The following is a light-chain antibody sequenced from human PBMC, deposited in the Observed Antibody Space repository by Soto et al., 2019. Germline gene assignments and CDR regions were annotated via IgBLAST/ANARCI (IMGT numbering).Light chain of an antibody. Sequence: QSALTQPPSASGSPGQSVTISCTGTSRDVGGYDFVSWYQQHPGKAPKLMIYEVSKRPSGVPDRFSGSKSGKTASLTVSGLPAEDEADYYCSSYGGSNNLVFGGGTKLTVL. V-gene: IGLV2-8*01. CDR3: SSYGGSNNLV. CDR1: SRDVGGYDF. CDR2: EVS. J-gene: IGLJ3*02.